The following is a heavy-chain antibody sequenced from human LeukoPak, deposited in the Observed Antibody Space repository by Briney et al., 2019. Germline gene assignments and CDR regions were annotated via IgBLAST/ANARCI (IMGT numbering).Heavy chain of an antibody. CDR2: IRQDGSEK. CDR3: ARDGNDILTGYFDY. Sequence: GGSLRLSCGASGFLFSNYFMSWVRQAPGKGMEWVANIRQDGSEKYYVDSVKGRFTISRDNAKNSLYLQMNSLRAEDTAVYYCARDGNDILTGYFDYWGQGTLVTVSS. J-gene: IGHJ4*02. V-gene: IGHV3-7*01. D-gene: IGHD3-9*01. CDR1: GFLFSNYF.